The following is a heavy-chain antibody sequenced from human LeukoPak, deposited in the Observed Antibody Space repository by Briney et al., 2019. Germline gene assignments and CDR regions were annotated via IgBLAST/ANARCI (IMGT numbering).Heavy chain of an antibody. CDR2: ISSSSSNI. V-gene: IGHV3-21*01. J-gene: IGHJ4*02. D-gene: IGHD6-13*01. CDR3: ARPQTYSSSWYDY. Sequence: GGSLRLSCAASGFTFSSYSMNWVRQAPGKGLEWVSSISSSSSNIYYADSVKGRSPISRDNAKNSLYLQMNSLRAEDTAVYYCARPQTYSSSWYDYWGQGTLVTVSS. CDR1: GFTFSSYS.